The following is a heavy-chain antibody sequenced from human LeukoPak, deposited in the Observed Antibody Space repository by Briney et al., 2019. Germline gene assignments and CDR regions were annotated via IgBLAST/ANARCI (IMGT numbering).Heavy chain of an antibody. CDR1: GFTFSSYA. J-gene: IGHJ4*02. Sequence: GSLRLSCAASGFTFSSYAMSWVRQAPGKGLEWVSAISGSGDSTYYADSVKGRFTISRDNSKNTLYLQMNGLRAEDTAIYYCAKTRSGIAAAGQNYWGQGTLVTVSS. CDR2: ISGSGDST. D-gene: IGHD6-13*01. V-gene: IGHV3-23*01. CDR3: AKTRSGIAAAGQNY.